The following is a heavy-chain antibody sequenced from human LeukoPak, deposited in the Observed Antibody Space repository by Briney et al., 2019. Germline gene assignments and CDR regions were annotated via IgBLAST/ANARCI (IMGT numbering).Heavy chain of an antibody. CDR3: ARTTTIKGLWYFDL. CDR2: TYHRSKWYT. Sequence: SQTLSLTCAISGNSVSSNSAAWNWIRQSPSRGLEWLGRTYHRSKWYTDYADSVKSRITINPDTSKNQFSLQLNSVTPEDTAVYYCARTTTIKGLWYFDLWGRGTLVSVSS. V-gene: IGHV6-1*01. D-gene: IGHD5-24*01. J-gene: IGHJ2*01. CDR1: GNSVSSNSAA.